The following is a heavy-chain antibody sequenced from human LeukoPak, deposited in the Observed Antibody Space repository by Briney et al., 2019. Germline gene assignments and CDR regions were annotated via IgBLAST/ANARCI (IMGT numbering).Heavy chain of an antibody. V-gene: IGHV3-23*01. J-gene: IGHJ4*02. Sequence: GGSLRLSCAASEFTFSNFAMSWVRQAPGKGLEWVSAISGSGGSTYYADSVKGRFTISRDNSKNTLYLQMNSLRAEDTAVYYCAAQPRIFGELNYWGQGTLVTVSS. CDR1: EFTFSNFA. D-gene: IGHD3-10*01. CDR2: ISGSGGST. CDR3: AAQPRIFGELNY.